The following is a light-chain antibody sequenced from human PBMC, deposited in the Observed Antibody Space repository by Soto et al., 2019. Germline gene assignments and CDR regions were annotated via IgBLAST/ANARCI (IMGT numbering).Light chain of an antibody. V-gene: IGKV3-20*01. CDR1: QSVSSYY. J-gene: IGKJ1*01. CDR2: GAS. Sequence: EIVLTQSPDTLSLSPGERATLSCGASQSVSSYYLAWYQQKPGQAPRLLIYGASNRATGIPDRFTGSGSGTDFTLTISRLEPEDFAVYFCQQYGSSPWTFGRGTKVEIK. CDR3: QQYGSSPWT.